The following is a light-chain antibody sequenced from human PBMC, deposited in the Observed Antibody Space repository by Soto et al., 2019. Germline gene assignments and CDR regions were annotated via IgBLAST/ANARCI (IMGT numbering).Light chain of an antibody. Sequence: QSVLTQPPSASGTPGQRVTISCSGSTSNIGGHTVNWYQQFPGTAPKVLIYSSNQRPSGVPDRFSGPKSGTSASLAISGLQSEDEADYYCAAWDDSLNGVVFGGGTKLTVL. CDR1: TSNIGGHT. V-gene: IGLV1-44*01. CDR3: AAWDDSLNGVV. CDR2: SSN. J-gene: IGLJ2*01.